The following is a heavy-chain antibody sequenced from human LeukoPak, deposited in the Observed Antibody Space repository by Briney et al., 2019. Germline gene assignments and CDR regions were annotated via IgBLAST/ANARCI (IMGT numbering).Heavy chain of an antibody. CDR3: ARGARAGYNLEPFDY. D-gene: IGHD5-24*01. CDR1: GGSMSSYY. V-gene: IGHV4-59*08. Sequence: SETLSLTCTVSGGSMSSYYWSWIREPPGKGLVWIGYIYCSGSTKYNPSLKSRVTISVDTSKNQFSLKLSSVTAADTAVYSCARGARAGYNLEPFDYWGQGTLVTVSS. J-gene: IGHJ4*02. CDR2: IYCSGST.